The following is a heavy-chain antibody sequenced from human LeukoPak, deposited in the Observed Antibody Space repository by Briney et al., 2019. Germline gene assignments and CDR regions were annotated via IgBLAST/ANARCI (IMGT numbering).Heavy chain of an antibody. J-gene: IGHJ6*02. V-gene: IGHV4-39*01. CDR3: ARSRVTYKYDMDV. CDR2: IYYRGSN. D-gene: IGHD1-1*01. CDR1: GGSISSSSYY. Sequence: SETLSLTCTVSGGSISSSSYYWGWIRQPPGKGLEWIGSIYYRGSNYYNPSLKSRVTISVDTSKNQFSLKLSSVTAADTAVYYCARSRVTYKYDMDVWGQGTTVTVSS.